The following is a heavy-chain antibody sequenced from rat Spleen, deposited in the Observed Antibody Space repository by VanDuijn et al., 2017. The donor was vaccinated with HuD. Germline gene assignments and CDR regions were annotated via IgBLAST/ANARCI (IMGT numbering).Heavy chain of an antibody. D-gene: IGHD1-9*01. Sequence: EVQLVESGGGLVQPGGSLKLSCAVSGFTFNSYDMAWVRQAPTKGLEWVATISSDGGRNFYRDSVKGRFTISRDNAKSTLSLQMDSLRSEDTASYYCVRHGYTRYYFDYWGQGVMVTVSS. CDR1: GFTFNSYD. J-gene: IGHJ2*01. V-gene: IGHV5-25*01. CDR2: ISSDGGRN. CDR3: VRHGYTRYYFDY.